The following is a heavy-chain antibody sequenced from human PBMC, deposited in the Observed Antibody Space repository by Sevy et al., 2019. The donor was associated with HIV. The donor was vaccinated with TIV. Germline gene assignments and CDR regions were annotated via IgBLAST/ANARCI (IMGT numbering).Heavy chain of an antibody. CDR3: AREGCTRPHDY. V-gene: IGHV3-23*01. CDR1: GFAFYDYS. CDR2: LSFGCGKI. D-gene: IGHD2-8*01. J-gene: IGHJ4*02. Sequence: GGSLRLSCAASGFAFYDYSMIWIRQAPGKGLEWVATLSFGCGKINYADSVKGRFTISRDNSKNSFYLQMDNLRVEDTALYYCAREGCTRPHDYWGQGTRVTVSS.